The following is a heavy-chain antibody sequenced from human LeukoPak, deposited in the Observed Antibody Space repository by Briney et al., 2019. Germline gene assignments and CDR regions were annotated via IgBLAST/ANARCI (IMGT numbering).Heavy chain of an antibody. Sequence: SGTLSLTCAVSGGSISSSNWWSWVRPPPGKGLEWIGEIYHSGSTNYNPSLKSRVTISVDKSKNQFSLKLSSVTAADTAVYYCARAHETLYYYDSSGPDAFDIWGQGTMVTVSS. CDR2: IYHSGST. CDR3: ARAHETLYYYDSSGPDAFDI. D-gene: IGHD3-22*01. J-gene: IGHJ3*02. CDR1: GGSISSSNW. V-gene: IGHV4-4*02.